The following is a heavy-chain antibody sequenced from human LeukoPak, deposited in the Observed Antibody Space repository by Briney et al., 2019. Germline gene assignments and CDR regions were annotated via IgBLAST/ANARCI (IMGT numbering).Heavy chain of an antibody. CDR2: INHSGSI. CDR1: GGSFSGYY. D-gene: IGHD3-10*01. CDR3: ARGVTGLLWFGELLSLKNWFDP. Sequence: PSETLSLTCAVYGGSFSGYYWSWIRQPPGKGLEWIGEINHSGSINYNPSLKSRVTISVDTSKNQYSLKLSSVTAADTAVYYCARGVTGLLWFGELLSLKNWFDPWGQGTLVTVSS. J-gene: IGHJ5*02. V-gene: IGHV4-34*01.